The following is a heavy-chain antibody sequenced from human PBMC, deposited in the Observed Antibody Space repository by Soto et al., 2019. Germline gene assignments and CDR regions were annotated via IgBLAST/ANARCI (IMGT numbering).Heavy chain of an antibody. CDR1: GFTFGDYA. CDR3: TRGRWGCSGGSCYSGVYGMDV. V-gene: IGHV3-49*04. Sequence: GSLRLSCTASGFTFGDYAMSWVRQAPGKGLEWVGFIRSKAYGGTTEYAASVKGRFTISRDDSKSIAYLQMNSLKTEDTAVYYCTRGRWGCSGGSCYSGVYGMDVWGQGTTVTVSS. CDR2: IRSKAYGGTT. J-gene: IGHJ6*02. D-gene: IGHD2-15*01.